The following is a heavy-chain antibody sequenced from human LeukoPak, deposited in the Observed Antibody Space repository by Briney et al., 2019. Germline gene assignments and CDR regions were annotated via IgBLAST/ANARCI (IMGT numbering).Heavy chain of an antibody. CDR1: GDSVSTSNSY. CDR3: ARHPHYYFDDTAR. D-gene: IGHD3-22*01. CDR2: MFYSANT. V-gene: IGHV4-39*01. Sequence: PSETLSLTCTVSGDSVSTSNSYWGRIRQPPGKGLEWIGSMFYSANTYYNASLKSRVTISVDTSKNQLSLRLSSVTAADTAVYYCARHPHYYFDDTARWGQGTLVTVSS. J-gene: IGHJ4*02.